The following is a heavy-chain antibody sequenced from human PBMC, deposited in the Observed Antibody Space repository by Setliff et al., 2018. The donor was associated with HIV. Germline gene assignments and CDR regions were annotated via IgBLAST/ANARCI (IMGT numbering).Heavy chain of an antibody. J-gene: IGHJ5*02. V-gene: IGHV4-38-2*01. CDR1: GYSISSGYY. Sequence: SETLSLTCAVSGYSISSGYYWGWIRQPPGKGLEWIGSIYHSGSTYYNPSLKSRVTISVDTSKNQFSLKLSSVTAADTAVYYCARSVGYCSGGSCSNWFDPWGQGTLVTVSA. CDR2: IYHSGST. D-gene: IGHD2-15*01. CDR3: ARSVGYCSGGSCSNWFDP.